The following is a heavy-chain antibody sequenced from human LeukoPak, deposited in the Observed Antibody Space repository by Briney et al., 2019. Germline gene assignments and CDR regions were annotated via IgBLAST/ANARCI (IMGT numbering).Heavy chain of an antibody. CDR2: ISGSGGST. V-gene: IGHV3-23*01. Sequence: GGSLRLSCAVSGLTFSSYAMSWVRQAPGKGLEWVSLISGSGGSTYHADSVKGRSTISRDNSKNTLYLQMNSLRVDDTAVYYCARRLGAGTTLGYWGQGTLVTVSS. D-gene: IGHD1-1*01. J-gene: IGHJ4*02. CDR1: GLTFSSYA. CDR3: ARRLGAGTTLGY.